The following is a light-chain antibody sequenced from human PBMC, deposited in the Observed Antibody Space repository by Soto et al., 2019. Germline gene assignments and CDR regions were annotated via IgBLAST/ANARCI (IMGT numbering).Light chain of an antibody. CDR2: AAS. Sequence: DIQMTQAPSSLSASVGDRVTITCRASQSISNFLNWYQQKPGKAPKLLIYAASSLQSGVPARFSGSGSGTDFTLTISSLQPEDFATYYCQQSYSTPLTFGGGTQVEIK. J-gene: IGKJ4*01. V-gene: IGKV1-39*01. CDR3: QQSYSTPLT. CDR1: QSISNF.